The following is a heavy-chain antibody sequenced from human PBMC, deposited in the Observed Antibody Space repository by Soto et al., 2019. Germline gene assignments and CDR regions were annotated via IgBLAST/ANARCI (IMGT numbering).Heavy chain of an antibody. CDR2: VTADGGT. D-gene: IGHD2-15*01. CDR3: APHVSCSGGSCQYDAFAI. V-gene: IGHV3-23*01. CDR1: GFTVSSYA. J-gene: IGHJ3*02. Sequence: EVQVLESGRGLVQPGGSLRLSCEGSGFTVSSYAMTWTPQALGKGADWVSTVTADGGTYYADSVKGRFARSRDTSENTLYLQMNSLGAEDTAAYYCAPHVSCSGGSCQYDAFAIRGQGTMVTVSS.